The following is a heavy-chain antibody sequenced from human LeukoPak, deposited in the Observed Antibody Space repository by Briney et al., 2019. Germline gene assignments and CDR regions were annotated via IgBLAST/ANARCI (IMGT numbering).Heavy chain of an antibody. Sequence: GASVKVSCKASGYTFTGYYMHWVRQAPGQGLEWMGWINPNSGGTNYAQKFQGRVTMTRDTSISTAYMDLSRLRSDDTAVYYCARRDWIGVTGTEVGWFDPWGQGILVTVSS. J-gene: IGHJ5*02. CDR1: GYTFTGYY. CDR3: ARRDWIGVTGTEVGWFDP. CDR2: INPNSGGT. D-gene: IGHD6-19*01. V-gene: IGHV1-2*02.